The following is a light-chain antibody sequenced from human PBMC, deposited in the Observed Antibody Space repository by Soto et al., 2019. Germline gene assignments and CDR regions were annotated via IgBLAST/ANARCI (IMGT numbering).Light chain of an antibody. J-gene: IGKJ2*01. V-gene: IGKV3-11*01. CDR2: DAS. Sequence: EIVSTQSPATLSLSPGERATLSCRASQSVSSYLAWYQQKPGQAPRLLIYDASNRATGIPARFSGSGSGTDFTLIISSLEPEDFAVYYCQQRSNWPRYTFGQGTKLEIK. CDR1: QSVSSY. CDR3: QQRSNWPRYT.